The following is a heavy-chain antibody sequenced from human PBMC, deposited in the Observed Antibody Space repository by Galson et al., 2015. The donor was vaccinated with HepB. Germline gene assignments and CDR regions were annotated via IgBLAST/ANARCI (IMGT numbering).Heavy chain of an antibody. D-gene: IGHD6-19*01. CDR1: GFTFSSYA. CDR3: AKGRAGSSGWYVDYYYYGMDV. J-gene: IGHJ6*02. Sequence: SLRLSCAASGFTFSSYAMSWVRQAPGKGLEWVSAISGSGGSTYYADSVKGRFTISRDNSKNTLYLQMNSLRAEDTAVYYCAKGRAGSSGWYVDYYYYGMDVWGQGTTVTVSS. CDR2: ISGSGGST. V-gene: IGHV3-23*01.